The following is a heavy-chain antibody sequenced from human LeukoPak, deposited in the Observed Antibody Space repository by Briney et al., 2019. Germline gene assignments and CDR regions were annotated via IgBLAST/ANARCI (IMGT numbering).Heavy chain of an antibody. CDR3: STVEHF. CDR2: IKQDGSEK. J-gene: IGHJ4*02. CDR1: GFTFSSYW. Sequence: GGSLRLSCAASGFTFSSYWMSWVRQAPGKGLEWMANIKQDGSEKYYVDSVKGRFTISRDNAKNSLYLQMNSLRVEDTGLYYCSTVEHFWGQGTLVTVSS. V-gene: IGHV3-7*01. D-gene: IGHD1-1*01.